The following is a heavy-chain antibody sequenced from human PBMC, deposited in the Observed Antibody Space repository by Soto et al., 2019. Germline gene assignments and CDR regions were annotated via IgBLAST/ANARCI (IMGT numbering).Heavy chain of an antibody. J-gene: IGHJ4*02. D-gene: IGHD4-17*01. V-gene: IGHV4-59*01. CDR3: ARDNGDDYGDYAFDY. Sequence: PSETLSLTCTVSGGSISSYYWSWIRQPPGKGLEWIGYIYYSGSTNYNPSLKSRVTISVDTSKNQFSLKLSSVTAADTAVYYCARDNGDDYGDYAFDYWGQGTLVTVSS. CDR2: IYYSGST. CDR1: GGSISSYY.